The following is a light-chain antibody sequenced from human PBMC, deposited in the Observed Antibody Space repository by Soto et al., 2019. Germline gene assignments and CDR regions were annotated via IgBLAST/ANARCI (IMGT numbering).Light chain of an antibody. CDR3: SSYAGNNTYV. J-gene: IGLJ1*01. CDR1: SSDVGGYNY. V-gene: IGLV2-8*01. Sequence: QSVLTQPPSASGSPGQSVTISCTGTSSDVGGYNYVSWYQQHPGKAPKLMIYEVSKRPSGVPDRFSGSKSGNTASLTVSGLQADDEADYFCSSYAGNNTYVFATGTKVTVL. CDR2: EVS.